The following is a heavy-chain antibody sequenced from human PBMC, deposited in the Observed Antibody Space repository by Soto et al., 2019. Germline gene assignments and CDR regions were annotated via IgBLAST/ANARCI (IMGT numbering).Heavy chain of an antibody. J-gene: IGHJ4*02. CDR1: GGSISSGGYS. CDR3: ARTYSSSWTHDY. Sequence: QLQLQESGSGLVKPSQTLSLTCAVSGGSISSGGYSWSWIRQPPGKGLEWIGYIYHSGSTSYNPSLNSRVTISVDRSKNQFSLNLSSVTAADTAVYYCARTYSSSWTHDYWGQGTLVTVSS. V-gene: IGHV4-30-2*01. D-gene: IGHD6-13*01. CDR2: IYHSGST.